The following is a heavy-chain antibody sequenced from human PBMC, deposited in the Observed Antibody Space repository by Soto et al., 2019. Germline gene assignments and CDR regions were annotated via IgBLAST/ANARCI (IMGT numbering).Heavy chain of an antibody. Sequence: QGQLVQSGGEVKKSGASVKVSCKASGYTFSRYGISWVRQAPGQGLEWMGWISGYNGDTNYAQKFQGRDTMTIDTSTTTAVRELGSPTSDGTAVYYCAKNGQPPYYYYGLDVWGQGTTVTVSS. CDR2: ISGYNGDT. D-gene: IGHD2-8*01. CDR1: GYTFSRYG. J-gene: IGHJ6*02. CDR3: AKNGQPPYYYYGLDV. V-gene: IGHV1-18*01.